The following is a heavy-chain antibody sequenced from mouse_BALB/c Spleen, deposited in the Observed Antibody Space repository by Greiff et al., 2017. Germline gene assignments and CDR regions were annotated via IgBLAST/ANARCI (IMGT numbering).Heavy chain of an antibody. CDR3: TRLEEPYYFDY. CDR2: IYPGNSDT. J-gene: IGHJ2*01. CDR1: GYTFTSYW. V-gene: IGHV1-5*01. Sequence: EVQLQQSGTVLARPGASVKMSCKASGYTFTSYWMHWVKQRPGQGLEWIGAIYPGNSDTSYNQKFKGKAKLTAVTSTSTAYMELSSLTNEDSAVYYCTRLEEPYYFDYWGQGTTLTVSS.